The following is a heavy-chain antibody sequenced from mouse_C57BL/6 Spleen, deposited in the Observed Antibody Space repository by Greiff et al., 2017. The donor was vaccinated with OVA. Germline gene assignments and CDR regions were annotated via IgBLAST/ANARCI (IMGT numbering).Heavy chain of an antibody. V-gene: IGHV1-7*01. CDR1: GYTFTSYW. J-gene: IGHJ1*03. Sequence: QVQLQQSGAELAKPGASVKLSCKASGYTFTSYWMHWVKQRPGQGLEWIGYINPSSGYTKYNQKFKDKATLTADKSSSTAYMQLSSLTYEDSAVYYCARQEIWDYYGSKGYVDVWGTGTTVTVSS. CDR2: INPSSGYT. D-gene: IGHD1-1*01. CDR3: ARQEIWDYYGSKGYVDV.